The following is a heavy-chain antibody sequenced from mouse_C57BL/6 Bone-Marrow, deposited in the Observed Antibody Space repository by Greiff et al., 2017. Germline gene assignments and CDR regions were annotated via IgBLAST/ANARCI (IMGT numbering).Heavy chain of an antibody. Sequence: QVQLQQPGAELVMPGASVKLSCKASGYTFTSYWMHWVKQRPGQGLEWIGEIDPSDSYTNYNQNVKGKSTLTVDKSSSTAYMQLSSLTSEDSAVYYCARAGGYSGRNYAMDYWGQGTSVTVSS. CDR2: IDPSDSYT. CDR1: GYTFTSYW. V-gene: IGHV1-69*01. J-gene: IGHJ4*01. CDR3: ARAGGYSGRNYAMDY.